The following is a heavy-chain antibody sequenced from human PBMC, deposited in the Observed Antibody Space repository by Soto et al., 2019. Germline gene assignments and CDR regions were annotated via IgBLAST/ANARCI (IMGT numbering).Heavy chain of an antibody. Sequence: PGGSLRLSCAASGGTCSGSAMRWVRQASGKGLEWVGRIRSKANSYATAYAASVKGRFTISRDDSKNTAYLQMNSLKTEDTAVYYCTSSARDDTPADYYDSSGYYQGPDAFDIWGQGTMVTVSS. CDR3: TSSARDDTPADYYDSSGYYQGPDAFDI. D-gene: IGHD3-22*01. CDR1: GGTCSGSA. J-gene: IGHJ3*02. CDR2: IRSKANSYAT. V-gene: IGHV3-73*01.